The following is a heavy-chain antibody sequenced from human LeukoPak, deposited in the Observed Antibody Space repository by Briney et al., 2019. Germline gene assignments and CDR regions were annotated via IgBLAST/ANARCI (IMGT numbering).Heavy chain of an antibody. D-gene: IGHD6-13*01. Sequence: ASVKVSCQASGYTFTSYGISWVRPAPGQGLEWMGWISAYSGNTNYAQKLQGRVTMTTDTSTSTAYMELRSLRSDDTAVYYCASGVGQQLVYNWFDPWGQGTLVTVSS. V-gene: IGHV1-18*01. CDR2: ISAYSGNT. CDR3: ASGVGQQLVYNWFDP. J-gene: IGHJ5*02. CDR1: GYTFTSYG.